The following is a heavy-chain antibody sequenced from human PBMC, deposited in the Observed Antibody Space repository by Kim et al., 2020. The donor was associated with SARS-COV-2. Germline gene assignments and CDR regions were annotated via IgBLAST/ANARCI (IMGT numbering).Heavy chain of an antibody. D-gene: IGHD3-10*01. V-gene: IGHV4-30-4*01. Sequence: SETLSLTCTVSGGSISSGDYYWSWIRQPPGKGLEWIGYIYYSGSTYYNPSLKSRVTISVDTSKNQFSLKLSSVTAADTAVYYCASGGLWFRAYCFDYWGQGTLVTVSS. J-gene: IGHJ4*02. CDR2: IYYSGST. CDR3: ASGGLWFRAYCFDY. CDR1: GGSISSGDYY.